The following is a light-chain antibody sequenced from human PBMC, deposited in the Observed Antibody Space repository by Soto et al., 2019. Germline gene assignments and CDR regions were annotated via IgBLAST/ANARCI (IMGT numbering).Light chain of an antibody. CDR2: EDN. Sequence: NFMLTQPHSVSESPGKTVIISCTRSSGSIASNYVQWYQQRPGSSPTTVIYEDNQRPSGVTDRFSGSIDSSSNSASLTISGMETEAEADSYCQSYDATNQVFGGGTKLTVL. V-gene: IGLV6-57*01. CDR3: QSYDATNQV. CDR1: SGSIASNY. J-gene: IGLJ3*02.